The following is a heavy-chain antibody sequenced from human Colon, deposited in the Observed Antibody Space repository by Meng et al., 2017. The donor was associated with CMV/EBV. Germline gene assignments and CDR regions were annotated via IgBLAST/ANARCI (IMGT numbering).Heavy chain of an antibody. CDR3: AMDTNTDPFDI. CDR2: ITPIVGMT. D-gene: IGHD5-18*01. V-gene: IGHV1-69*02. J-gene: IGHJ3*02. Sequence: SVKVSCKASGGTFSSNTISWVRQAPGQGLEWMGKITPIVGMTNYAQRFQGRVMINADRSTSTADMELSSLRSEDTAVYYCAMDTNTDPFDIWGQGTLVTVSS. CDR1: GGTFSSNT.